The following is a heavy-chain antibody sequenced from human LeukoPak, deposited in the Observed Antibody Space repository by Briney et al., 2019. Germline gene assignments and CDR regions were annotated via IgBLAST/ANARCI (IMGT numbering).Heavy chain of an antibody. Sequence: SETLSLTCAVSGASISSSNWWSWVRKPPGKGLEWIGEIYHSGSTNYNPSLKSRVTISVDKSKNQFSLKLSSVTAADTAVYYCASLYYDSSGYQYYYYYGMDVWGQGTTVTVSS. CDR3: ASLYYDSSGYQYYYYYGMDV. J-gene: IGHJ6*02. D-gene: IGHD3-22*01. V-gene: IGHV4-4*02. CDR1: GASISSSNW. CDR2: IYHSGST.